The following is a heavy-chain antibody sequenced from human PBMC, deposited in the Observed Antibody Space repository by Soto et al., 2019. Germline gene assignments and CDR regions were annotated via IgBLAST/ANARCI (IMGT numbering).Heavy chain of an antibody. CDR1: GFTFSDYA. Sequence: VQLVESGGGVVQPGRSLRLSCAASGFTFSDYAMHWVRQAPGKGLGWVAVVSHDGRNTHYADSVKGRFPSSRDSSTNTVSREMTSLRAEDTAGYYCAKGGRQWLVTSDFNCWGQGALVTVSS. J-gene: IGHJ4*02. V-gene: IGHV3-30*18. CDR3: AKGGRQWLVTSDFNC. CDR2: VSHDGRNT. D-gene: IGHD6-19*01.